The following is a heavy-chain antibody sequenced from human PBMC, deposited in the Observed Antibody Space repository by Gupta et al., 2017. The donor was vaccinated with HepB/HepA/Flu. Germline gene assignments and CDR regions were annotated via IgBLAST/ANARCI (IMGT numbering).Heavy chain of an antibody. CDR1: RFTFSGYA. CDR3: ARDHWIYYNRGAILYYFYGMDV. Sequence: GGGVVQSGRSLRLSCEGSRFTFSGYAMHWVRQAPGKGLEWVAVISNDGTTKYYAESVKGRFTVSRDNSKKTVFLQMDRLRPDDTAIYYCARDHWIYYNRGAILYYFYGMDVWGQGTTVQVS. CDR2: ISNDGTTK. J-gene: IGHJ6*02. V-gene: IGHV3-30*03. D-gene: IGHD2/OR15-2a*01.